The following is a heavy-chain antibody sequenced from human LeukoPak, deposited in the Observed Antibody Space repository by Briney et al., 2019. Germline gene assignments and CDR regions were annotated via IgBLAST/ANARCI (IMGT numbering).Heavy chain of an antibody. CDR1: GGSISTSSSY. Sequence: PSETLSLTCTVFGGSISTSSSYWGWIRQPPGKGLEWIGSIYYSGSTYYNPSLKSRVTISVDTSRNQFSLKLSSVSAADTAVYYCARGLGYGSGSYYLGFDMWAKGQWSPSLQ. V-gene: IGHV4-39*01. CDR2: IYYSGST. J-gene: IGHJ3*02. CDR3: ARGLGYGSGSYYLGFDM. D-gene: IGHD3-10*01.